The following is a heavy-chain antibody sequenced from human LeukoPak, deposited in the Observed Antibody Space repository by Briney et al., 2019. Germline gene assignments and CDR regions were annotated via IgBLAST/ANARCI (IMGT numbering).Heavy chain of an antibody. CDR2: ISGYNANT. CDR1: GGTFSSYE. Sequence: ASVKVSCKASGGTFSSYEISWVRQAPGQGLEWMGWISGYNANTNYVQKFQGRVTMTTDTSTHTAYMELRSLRSDDTAVYYCARGSHRLYDYVWGTYESKDYWGQGTLVTVSS. D-gene: IGHD3-16*01. J-gene: IGHJ4*02. CDR3: ARGSHRLYDYVWGTYESKDY. V-gene: IGHV1-18*01.